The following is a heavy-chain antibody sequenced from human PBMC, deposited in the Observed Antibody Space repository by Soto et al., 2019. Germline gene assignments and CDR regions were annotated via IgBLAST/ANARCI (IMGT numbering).Heavy chain of an antibody. CDR1: GYTFTGYF. Sequence: QVQLVQSGADVKKPGDSLNVSCKASGYTFTGYFMHWVRKAPGQGLQWMGWINSKGGVTNYSHKFQGRLTLTRDTSISTTSMELSTLIYVDTAVYYCARGYIIRGVIVNPLDYWGQGTLVTVSP. CDR2: INSKGGVT. D-gene: IGHD3-10*01. J-gene: IGHJ4*02. CDR3: ARGYIIRGVIVNPLDY. V-gene: IGHV1-2*07.